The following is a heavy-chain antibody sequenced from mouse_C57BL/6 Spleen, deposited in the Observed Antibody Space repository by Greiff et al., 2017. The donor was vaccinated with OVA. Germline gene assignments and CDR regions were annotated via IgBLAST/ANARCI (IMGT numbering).Heavy chain of an antibody. V-gene: IGHV1-64*01. CDR3: ARVEGLRIYYAMDY. Sequence: QVQLQQPGAELVKPGASVKLSCKASGYTFTSYWMHWVKQRPGQGLEWIGMIHPNSGSTNYNEKFKSKATLTVDKSSSTAYMQLSSLTSEDSAVYYCARVEGLRIYYAMDYWGQGTSVTVSS. D-gene: IGHD2-4*01. CDR1: GYTFTSYW. J-gene: IGHJ4*01. CDR2: IHPNSGST.